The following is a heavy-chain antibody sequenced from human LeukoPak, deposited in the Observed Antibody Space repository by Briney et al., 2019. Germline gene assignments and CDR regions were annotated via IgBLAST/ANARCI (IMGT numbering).Heavy chain of an antibody. CDR1: GYTFTSYA. J-gene: IGHJ1*01. Sequence: ASVKVSCKASGYTFTSYAMHWVRQAPGQRLEWMGWINAGNGNTKYSQKFQGRVTITRDTSTSTAYMELRSLRSDDTAVYYCARAVAGTSGYFQHWGQGTLVTVSS. V-gene: IGHV1-3*01. CDR2: INAGNGNT. D-gene: IGHD6-19*01. CDR3: ARAVAGTSGYFQH.